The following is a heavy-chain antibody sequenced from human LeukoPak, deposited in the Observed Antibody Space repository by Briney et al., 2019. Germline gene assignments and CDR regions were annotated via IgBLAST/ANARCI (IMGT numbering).Heavy chain of an antibody. CDR1: AFRFSSYG. D-gene: IGHD6-19*01. CDR2: IRSDSSNQ. Sequence: GGSLRLSCAASAFRFSSYGMHWVRQAPGKGPEWVAFIRSDSSNQYYADSVKGRFTISRDNSKNTLYLQMNSLRAEDTAVYYCATWPGGWYGEDSWGQGTLVTVSS. V-gene: IGHV3-30*02. J-gene: IGHJ4*02. CDR3: ATWPGGWYGEDS.